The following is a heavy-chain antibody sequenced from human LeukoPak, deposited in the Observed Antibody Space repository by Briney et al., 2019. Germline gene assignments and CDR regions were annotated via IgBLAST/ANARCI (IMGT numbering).Heavy chain of an antibody. J-gene: IGHJ4*02. CDR2: ISYDGSNK. D-gene: IGHD3-3*02. V-gene: IGHV3-30*03. Sequence: GGSLRLSCAASGFTFSSYGMHWVRQAPGKGLEWVAVISYDGSNKYYAVSVKGRFTISRDNSKNTLYLQMNSLRAEDTAVYYCAGADHFSKAFDYWGQGTLVTVSS. CDR1: GFTFSSYG. CDR3: AGADHFSKAFDY.